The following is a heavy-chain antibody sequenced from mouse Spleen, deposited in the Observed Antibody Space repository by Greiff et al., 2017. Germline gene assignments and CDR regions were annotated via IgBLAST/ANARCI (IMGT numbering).Heavy chain of an antibody. CDR1: GYSITSGYY. V-gene: IGHV3-6*01. CDR3: ARGEVYGYLFDY. J-gene: IGHJ2*01. D-gene: IGHD2-2*01. CDR2: ISYDGSN. Sequence: EVPLQESGPGLVKPSQSLSLTCSVTGYSITSGYYWNWIRQFPGNKLEWMGYISYDGSNNYNPSLKNRISITRDTSKNQFFLKLNSVTTEDTATYYCARGEVYGYLFDYWGQGTTLTVSS.